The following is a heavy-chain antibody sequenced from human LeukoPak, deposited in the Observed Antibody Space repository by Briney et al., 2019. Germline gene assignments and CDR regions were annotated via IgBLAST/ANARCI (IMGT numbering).Heavy chain of an antibody. CDR3: ATDHSMANTAWWFDP. CDR2: INPSGTGT. CDR1: GYTFTDYD. D-gene: IGHD5-24*01. J-gene: IGHJ5*02. V-gene: IGHV1-46*01. Sequence: ASVKVSCKMSGYTFTDYDITWVRQAPGQGLEWMGVINPSGTGTSYAQKFQGRITMSRDTSTSTVYMELSSLRSEDTAFYYCATDHSMANTAWWFDPWGQGTLVTVSS.